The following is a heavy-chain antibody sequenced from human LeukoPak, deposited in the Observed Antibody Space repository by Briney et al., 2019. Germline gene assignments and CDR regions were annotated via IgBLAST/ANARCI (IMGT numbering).Heavy chain of an antibody. CDR2: INWNGGRT. V-gene: IGHV3-20*04. CDR1: GFTFDDFG. Sequence: PGGSLRLSCAASGFTFDDFGMSWVRQAPGKVLEWVSGINWNGGRTGYADSVKGRFTISRDNAKNSLYLQMNSLRAEDTAVYYCAREMLAAVAAQSWGQGTLVTVSS. CDR3: AREMLAAVAAQS. D-gene: IGHD6-19*01. J-gene: IGHJ5*02.